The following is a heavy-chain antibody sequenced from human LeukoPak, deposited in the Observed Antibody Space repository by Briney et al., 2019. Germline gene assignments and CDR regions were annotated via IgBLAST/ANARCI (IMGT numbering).Heavy chain of an antibody. V-gene: IGHV4-39*07. Sequence: SETLSLTCTVSGGSISSSSYYWGWIRQPPGKGLEWIGSIYYSGSTYYNPSLKSRVTISVDTSKNQFSLKLSSVTAADTAVYYCARVGGDPSPYYFDYWGQGTLVTVSS. CDR1: GGSISSSSYY. J-gene: IGHJ4*02. CDR2: IYYSGST. CDR3: ARVGGDPSPYYFDY. D-gene: IGHD4-17*01.